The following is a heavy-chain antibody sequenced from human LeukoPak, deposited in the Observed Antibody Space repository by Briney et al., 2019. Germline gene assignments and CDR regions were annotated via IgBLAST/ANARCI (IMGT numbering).Heavy chain of an antibody. CDR2: MSYSGRT. J-gene: IGHJ5*02. CDR1: GGSISISNYY. Sequence: SETLSLTCTVSGGSISISNYYWGWIRQPPGKGLEWIGSMSYSGRTYYNPSLKSRVTLLVDKSKNQFSLKLTSVTAADTAVYYCARTSGYYHGSGSFYAWFDPWGQGTLVTISS. D-gene: IGHD3-10*01. V-gene: IGHV4-39*07. CDR3: ARTSGYYHGSGSFYAWFDP.